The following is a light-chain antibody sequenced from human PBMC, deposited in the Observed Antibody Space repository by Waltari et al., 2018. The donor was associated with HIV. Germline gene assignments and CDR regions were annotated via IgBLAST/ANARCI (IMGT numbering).Light chain of an antibody. CDR3: QQYYSNPPT. CDR1: QKIFYSSKNQNY. V-gene: IGKV4-1*01. Sequence: DIVMTQCPDSLALSLGERATINCVSSQKIFYSSKNQNYLAWYQKKPGQTPKLLISWASTRDSGVPDRFSGSGSGTDFTLTLSSLQSEDVAVYFCQQYYSNPPTFGQGTRVEMK. CDR2: WAS. J-gene: IGKJ1*01.